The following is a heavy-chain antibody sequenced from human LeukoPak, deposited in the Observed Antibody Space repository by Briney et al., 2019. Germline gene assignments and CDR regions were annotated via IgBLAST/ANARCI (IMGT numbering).Heavy chain of an antibody. D-gene: IGHD1-1*01. CDR3: ARESDVGKDFDC. Sequence: ASVKVSCKASGYYFNGYYMHLVRQAPGQGLEWMGIINPSNGDTNYAQRFQGRVTMTRDTSTSTVYMELSSLDSEDTAVYYCARESDVGKDFDCWGQGTLVTVSS. CDR2: INPSNGDT. V-gene: IGHV1-46*02. CDR1: GYYFNGYY. J-gene: IGHJ4*02.